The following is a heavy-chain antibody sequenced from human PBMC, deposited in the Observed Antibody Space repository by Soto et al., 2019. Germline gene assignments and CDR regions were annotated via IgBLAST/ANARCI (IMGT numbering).Heavy chain of an antibody. V-gene: IGHV4-39*01. CDR1: GGSISSSSYY. CDR2: IYYSGST. J-gene: IGHJ4*02. D-gene: IGHD1-26*01. CDR3: ARHWVRATSHLRY. Sequence: SETLSLTCTVSGGSISSSSYYWGWIRQPPGKGLEWIGSIYYSGSTYYNPSLKSRVTISVDTSKNQFSLKLSSVTAADTAVYYCARHWVRATSHLRYWGQGTLVTVSS.